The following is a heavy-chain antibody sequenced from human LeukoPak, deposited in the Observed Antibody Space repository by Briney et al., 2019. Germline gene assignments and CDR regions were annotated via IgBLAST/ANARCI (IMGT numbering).Heavy chain of an antibody. D-gene: IGHD3-22*01. CDR3: ARSGGGITMIVAQAPLDY. CDR2: ISSSSSYI. CDR1: GFTFSSYE. J-gene: IGHJ4*02. Sequence: GGSLRLSCAASGFTFSSYEMNWVRQAPGKGLEWVSSISSSSSYIYYADSVKGRFTISRDNAKNSLYLQMNSLRAEDTAVYYCARSGGGITMIVAQAPLDYWGQGTLVTVSS. V-gene: IGHV3-21*01.